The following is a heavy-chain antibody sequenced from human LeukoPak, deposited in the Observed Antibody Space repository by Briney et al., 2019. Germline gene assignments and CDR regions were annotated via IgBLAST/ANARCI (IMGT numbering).Heavy chain of an antibody. CDR1: GVSVSSGSYD. Sequence: SETLSLTCTVSGVSVSSGSYDWGWIRQPPGKGLEWIGYIYYSGITNYNPSLKSRVTISVDTSKNQFSLKLSSVTAADTAVYYCASDYGDYVFDYWGPGTLVTASS. V-gene: IGHV4-61*01. CDR2: IYYSGIT. J-gene: IGHJ4*02. D-gene: IGHD4-17*01. CDR3: ASDYGDYVFDY.